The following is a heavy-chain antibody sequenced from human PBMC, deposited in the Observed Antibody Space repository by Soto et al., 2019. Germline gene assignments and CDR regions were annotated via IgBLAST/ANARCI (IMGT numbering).Heavy chain of an antibody. CDR3: AIDGRDQLLCYFDD. Sequence: GRSLRLSCAASGFTFSDYAMSWVRQAPGKGLEWVSAIVGSGGSTYYADSVKGRFTISRDNSKNTLYLQMNSLRAEDTAVYYCAIDGRDQLLCYFDDWGQGTLVTVSS. V-gene: IGHV3-23*01. J-gene: IGHJ4*02. CDR2: IVGSGGST. CDR1: GFTFSDYA. D-gene: IGHD2-2*01.